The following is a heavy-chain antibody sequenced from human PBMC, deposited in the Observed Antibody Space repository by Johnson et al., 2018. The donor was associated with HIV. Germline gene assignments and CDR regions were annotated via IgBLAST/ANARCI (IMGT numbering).Heavy chain of an antibody. V-gene: IGHV3-30*02. Sequence: QVQLVESGGGVVQPGRSMRLSCAASGLNFSDYGMNWVRQAPGKGLEWVAFIRYDGSNKYYADSVKGRFTISRDNSKNTLYLQMNSLRAEDTAVYYCARESANSGRYSGAFDVWGQGTMVTVSS. CDR1: GLNFSDYG. J-gene: IGHJ3*01. CDR2: IRYDGSNK. D-gene: IGHD1-26*01. CDR3: ARESANSGRYSGAFDV.